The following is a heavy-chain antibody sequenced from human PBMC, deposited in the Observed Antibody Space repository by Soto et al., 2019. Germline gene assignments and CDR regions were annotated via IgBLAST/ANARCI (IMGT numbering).Heavy chain of an antibody. CDR3: ARGYYDSNGQSNTFDI. Sequence: SETLSLTCTVSRASVSSSYWSWIRQSPGKGLEWIGYVYYTGSTKYNPSLKSRATISVDTSKNQFSLKLSSVTAADTAVYYCARGYYDSNGQSNTFDIWGPGTLVTVSS. J-gene: IGHJ3*02. CDR1: RASVSSSY. CDR2: VYYTGST. D-gene: IGHD3-22*01. V-gene: IGHV4-59*02.